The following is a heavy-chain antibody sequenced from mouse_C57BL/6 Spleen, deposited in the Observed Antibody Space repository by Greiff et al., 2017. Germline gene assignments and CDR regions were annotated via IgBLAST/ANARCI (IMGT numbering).Heavy chain of an antibody. J-gene: IGHJ1*03. CDR1: GFTFSSYA. V-gene: IGHV5-4*01. D-gene: IGHD2-2*01. CDR2: ISDGGSYT. Sequence: EVQGVESGGGLVKPGGSLKLSCAASGFTFSSYAMSWVRQTPEKRLEWVATISDGGSYTYYPDNVKGRFTISRDNAKNNLYLQMSHLKSEDTAMYYCARDGGYLSYWYFDVWGTGTTVTVSS. CDR3: ARDGGYLSYWYFDV.